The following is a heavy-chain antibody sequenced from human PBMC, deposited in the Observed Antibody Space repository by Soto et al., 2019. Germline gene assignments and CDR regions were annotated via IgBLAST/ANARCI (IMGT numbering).Heavy chain of an antibody. D-gene: IGHD3-22*01. J-gene: IGHJ3*02. CDR2: ISYDGSNK. Sequence: QVQLVESGGGVVQPGRSLRLSCAASGFTFSSYGMHWVRQAPGKGLEWVAVISYDGSNKYYADSVKGRFTISRDNSKNTLYLQMNSLRAEDTAVYYCAKPDYYDSSGYYTGNAFDIWGHGTMVAVSS. V-gene: IGHV3-30*18. CDR1: GFTFSSYG. CDR3: AKPDYYDSSGYYTGNAFDI.